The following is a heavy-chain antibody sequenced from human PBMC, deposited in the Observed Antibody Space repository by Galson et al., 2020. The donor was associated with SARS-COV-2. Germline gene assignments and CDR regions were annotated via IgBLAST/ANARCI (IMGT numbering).Heavy chain of an antibody. V-gene: IGHV3-7*01. J-gene: IGHJ4*02. CDR1: GFTISSYW. CDR2: IKQDGSEK. D-gene: IGHD2-21*02. Sequence: GGSLRLSCAASGFTISSYWMSWVRQAPGKGLEWVADIKQDGSEKHYVDSVKGRFTISRDNAKNSVYLQMNSLGPEDTAMYYCARENEAVPGGDSWGQGPLVPVSS. CDR3: ARENEAVPGGDS.